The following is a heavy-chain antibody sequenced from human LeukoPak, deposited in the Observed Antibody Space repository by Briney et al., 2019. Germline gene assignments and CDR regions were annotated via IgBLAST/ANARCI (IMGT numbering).Heavy chain of an antibody. V-gene: IGHV1-2*02. CDR3: ARPYSSGWYSAAVRFDY. CDR2: INPNSGGT. CDR1: GYTFTGYY. D-gene: IGHD6-19*01. J-gene: IGHJ4*02. Sequence: ASVKVSRKASGYTFTGYYMHSVRPAPGQGLEWMGWINPNSGGTNYAQKFQGRVTMTRDTSISTAYMELSRLRSDDTAVYYCARPYSSGWYSAAVRFDYWGQGTLVTVSS.